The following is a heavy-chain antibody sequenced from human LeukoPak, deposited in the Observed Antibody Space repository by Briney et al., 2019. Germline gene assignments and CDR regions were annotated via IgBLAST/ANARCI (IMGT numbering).Heavy chain of an antibody. D-gene: IGHD2-15*01. J-gene: IGHJ3*02. CDR2: INHSGST. CDR3: ARDQGGYCSGGSCPEWAFDI. CDR1: GGSFSGYY. Sequence: SETLSLTCAVYGGSFSGYYWSWIRQPPGKGLEWIGEINHSGSTNYNPSLKSRVTISVDTSKNQFSLKLSSVTAADTAVYYCARDQGGYCSGGSCPEWAFDIWGQGTMVTVSS. V-gene: IGHV4-34*01.